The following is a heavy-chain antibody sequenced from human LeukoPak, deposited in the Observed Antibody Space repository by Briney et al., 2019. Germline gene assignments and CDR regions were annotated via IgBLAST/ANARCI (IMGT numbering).Heavy chain of an antibody. V-gene: IGHV4-34*01. CDR1: GGSFSGSY. Sequence: SETLSLTCAVYGGSFSGSYWSWIRQSPGKGLEWIGEINHSGNTNYNPSLKSRVTISLDTSKNQFSLKLRSVTAADTAVYYCARVGIAAAAPSFDYWGQGTLVTVSS. CDR3: ARVGIAAAAPSFDY. D-gene: IGHD6-13*01. J-gene: IGHJ4*02. CDR2: INHSGNT.